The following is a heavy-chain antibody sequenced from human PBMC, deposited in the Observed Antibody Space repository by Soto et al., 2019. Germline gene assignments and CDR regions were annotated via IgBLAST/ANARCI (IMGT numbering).Heavy chain of an antibody. D-gene: IGHD3-10*01. CDR3: TSYSASAVRY. CDR2: IKSKSDGGTT. J-gene: IGHJ4*02. V-gene: IGHV3-15*07. CDR1: GFTFNNAW. Sequence: GGSLRLSCVASGFTFNNAWMNWVRQAPGKGLEWVGRIKSKSDGGTTDYAAPVKGRFNISRDDSQKMLFLQMNGLKTEDTAVYFCTSYSASAVRYWGQGTLVTVSS.